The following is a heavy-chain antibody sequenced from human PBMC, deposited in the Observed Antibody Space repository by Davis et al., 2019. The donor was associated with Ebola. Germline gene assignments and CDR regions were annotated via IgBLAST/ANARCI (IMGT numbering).Heavy chain of an antibody. Sequence: SETLSLTCTVSDGSVSSGSYYWSWIRQPPGKGLEWIGYIYYSGSTNYNPSLKSRVTISVDTSKNQFSLKLSSVTAADTAVYYCARGRRFNYYGMDVWGQGTTVTVSS. V-gene: IGHV4-61*01. CDR1: DGSVSSGSYY. CDR3: ARGRRFNYYGMDV. J-gene: IGHJ6*02. D-gene: IGHD5/OR15-5a*01. CDR2: IYYSGST.